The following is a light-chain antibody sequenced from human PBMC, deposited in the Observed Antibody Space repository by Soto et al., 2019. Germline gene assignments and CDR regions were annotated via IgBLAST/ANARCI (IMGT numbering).Light chain of an antibody. V-gene: IGKV3-15*01. CDR2: DIS. J-gene: IGKJ5*01. CDR1: QTVSRN. Sequence: EVVMTQSPATLSVSRWERSTLXXRASQTVSRNLAWYQQRPGQAPRXLIYDISNRATGVPARFSGSGSETEFTLTIRSLQSEDFAVYFCQQYNNWPSFGQGTRLEI. CDR3: QQYNNWPS.